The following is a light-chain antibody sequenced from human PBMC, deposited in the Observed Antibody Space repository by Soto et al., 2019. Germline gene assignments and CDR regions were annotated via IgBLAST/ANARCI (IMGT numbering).Light chain of an antibody. V-gene: IGKV1-33*01. CDR3: QQYDNLPRT. CDR1: QDISNY. CDR2: DAS. Sequence: DIQMTQSPSSLSASVGDRVTITCQASQDISNYLNWYQQKPGKAPKLLIYDASNLETGVTSRFSGSGSGTDFTFTISSLPPEDIATYYCQQYDNLPRTFGGGTKVEIK. J-gene: IGKJ4*01.